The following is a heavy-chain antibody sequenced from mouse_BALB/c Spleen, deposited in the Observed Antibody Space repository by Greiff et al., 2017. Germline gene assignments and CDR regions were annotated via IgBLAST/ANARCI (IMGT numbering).Heavy chain of an antibody. CDR1: GFTFSSYA. CDR3: ARGQYGYDVLPLDY. J-gene: IGHJ2*01. V-gene: IGHV5-6-5*01. Sequence: DVMLVESGGGLVKPGGSLKLSCAASGFTFSSYAMSWVRQTPEKRLEWVASISSGGSTYYPDSVKDRFTISRDNARNILYLQMSSLRAEDTAMYYCARGQYGYDVLPLDYWGQGTTVTVSS. CDR2: ISSGGST. D-gene: IGHD2-14*01.